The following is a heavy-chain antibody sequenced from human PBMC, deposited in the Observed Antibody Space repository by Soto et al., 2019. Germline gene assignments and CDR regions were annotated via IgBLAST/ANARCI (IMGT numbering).Heavy chain of an antibody. CDR1: GGSLSDYY. CDR3: ARGGTRSKELLSY. CDR2: IYSSGST. V-gene: IGHV4-4*07. Sequence: VLLQESGPGLVNPSETLSLTCNVFGGSLSDYYWSWIRQPAGKGLEWIGRIYSSGSTNYNPSLASRVTMTIDTSNKQCSLILSSLTAADTAVYYCARGGTRSKELLSYWCQGAVVTASS. D-gene: IGHD3-10*01. J-gene: IGHJ4*02.